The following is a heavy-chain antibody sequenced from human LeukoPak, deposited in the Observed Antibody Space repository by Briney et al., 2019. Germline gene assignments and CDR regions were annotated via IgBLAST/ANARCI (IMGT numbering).Heavy chain of an antibody. J-gene: IGHJ3*02. CDR3: AKGQYYDFWSGYYGDAFDI. CDR2: IKQDGSEK. CDR1: GFTFSNYC. D-gene: IGHD3-3*01. Sequence: GGSLRLSCAASGFTFSNYCMSWVRQAPGKGLEWVANIKQDGSEKYYVDSVKGRFTISRDNARKSLYLQMNSLRAEDTAVYYCAKGQYYDFWSGYYGDAFDIWGQGTMVTVSS. V-gene: IGHV3-7*03.